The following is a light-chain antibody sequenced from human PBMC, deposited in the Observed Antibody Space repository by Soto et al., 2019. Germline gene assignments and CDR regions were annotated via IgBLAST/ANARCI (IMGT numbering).Light chain of an antibody. J-gene: IGLJ1*01. Sequence: QSVLTQPASVSGSPGQSITISCPGTSSDVGSYNLVSWYQQHPGKAPKLMIYEGSKRPSGVSNRFSGSKSGNTASLTISGLQAEDEADYYCCSYAGSFFGTGTKVTVL. CDR3: CSYAGSF. CDR1: SSDVGSYNL. V-gene: IGLV2-23*01. CDR2: EGS.